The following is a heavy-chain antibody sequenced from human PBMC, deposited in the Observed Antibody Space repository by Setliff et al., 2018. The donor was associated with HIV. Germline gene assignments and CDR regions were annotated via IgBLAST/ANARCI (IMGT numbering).Heavy chain of an antibody. Sequence: SLRLSCAASGFTFSSYWMNWVRQVPGKGLEWISYITEDGGETHFSDSVKGRFTISRDNAMNSLYLQMSSLRVEDTAVYYCVRDLMWAFDIWGQGTMVTVSS. J-gene: IGHJ3*02. CDR2: ITEDGGET. CDR1: GFTFSSYW. V-gene: IGHV3-21*05. D-gene: IGHD2-21*01. CDR3: VRDLMWAFDI.